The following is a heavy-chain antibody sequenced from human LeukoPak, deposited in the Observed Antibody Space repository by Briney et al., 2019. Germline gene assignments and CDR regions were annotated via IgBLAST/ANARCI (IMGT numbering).Heavy chain of an antibody. CDR1: GGSISSSPYY. V-gene: IGHV4-39*02. CDR2: ISYSGTT. D-gene: IGHD3-9*01. J-gene: IGHJ5*02. Sequence: PSETLSLTCTVSGGSISSSPYYLNWIRQPPGKGLEWIGSISYSGTTSYNPSLNSRVTISVDTSKNHFSLRLTSVTAADTAIYYCTRMPTGYPNWFDPWGQGAPVTVSS. CDR3: TRMPTGYPNWFDP.